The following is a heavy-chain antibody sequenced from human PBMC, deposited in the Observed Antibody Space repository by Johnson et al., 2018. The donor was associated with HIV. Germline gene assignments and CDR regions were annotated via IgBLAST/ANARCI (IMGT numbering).Heavy chain of an antibody. J-gene: IGHJ3*02. CDR1: GFTVSSNY. D-gene: IGHD6-13*01. Sequence: QLVESGGGLIQPGGSLRLSCAASGFTVSSNYMSWVRQAPGKGLEWVSVIYSGGSTYYADSVTGRLTISRDNSKNTLYLQMNSLSAEDTAVYYCARFRSSNWFDAFDIWGQGTMVTVSA. V-gene: IGHV3-53*01. CDR2: IYSGGST. CDR3: ARFRSSNWFDAFDI.